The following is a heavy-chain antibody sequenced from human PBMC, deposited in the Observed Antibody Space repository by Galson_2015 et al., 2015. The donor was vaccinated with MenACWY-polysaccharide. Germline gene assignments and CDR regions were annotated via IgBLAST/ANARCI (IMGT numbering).Heavy chain of an antibody. CDR3: ARDPIVAAPDYFDY. CDR2: IAHDDSNK. D-gene: IGHD2-15*01. J-gene: IGHJ4*02. Sequence: SLRLSCAASGFSFYNYAMHWVRQAPGKGLEGVAVIAHDDSNKFYADSVQGRFTISRDNSKNTLFLQMNSLRAEDTAVYYCARDPIVAAPDYFDYWGQGTLVTVSS. V-gene: IGHV3-30-3*01. CDR1: GFSFYNYA.